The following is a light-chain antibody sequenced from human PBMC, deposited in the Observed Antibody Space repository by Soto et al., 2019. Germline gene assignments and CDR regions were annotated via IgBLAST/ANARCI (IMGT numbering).Light chain of an antibody. CDR3: QQHCTSPTLT. J-gene: IGKJ3*01. Sequence: EIVLTQSPGTLSLSPGERATLSCRASQSVSSSYLAWYQQKPGQAPRLLIYGASSRATGIPDRFSGSGSGTDFTLLISRVEPEEFSVYYCQQHCTSPTLTCGTGTKVDIK. CDR2: GAS. CDR1: QSVSSSY. V-gene: IGKV3-20*01.